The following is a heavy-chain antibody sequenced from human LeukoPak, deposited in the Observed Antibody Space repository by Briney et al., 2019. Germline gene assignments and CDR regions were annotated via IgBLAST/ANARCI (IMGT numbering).Heavy chain of an antibody. D-gene: IGHD3-10*01. CDR2: MKGSGES. J-gene: IGHJ4*02. CDR1: GLSFRSFA. V-gene: IGHV3-23*01. Sequence: GGSLRLSCAASGLSFRSFAMSWVRQAPARGLEWVSSMKGSGESFCADSLKGRFTLSRDDSKNTVYLQLSNLRVEDTAVYYCARASWVSAADAVSWGQGTLVTVSS. CDR3: ARASWVSAADAVS.